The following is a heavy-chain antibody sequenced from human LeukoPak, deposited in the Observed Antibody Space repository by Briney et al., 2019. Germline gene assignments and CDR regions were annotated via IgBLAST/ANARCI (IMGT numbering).Heavy chain of an antibody. CDR1: GGSISSGGYC. V-gene: IGHV4-31*03. CDR2: IYYSGST. J-gene: IGHJ4*02. CDR3: ARERIYCSSTSCLDY. Sequence: SETLSLTCTVSGGSISSGGYCWSWIRQHPGKGLEWIGYIYYSGSTYYNPSLKSRVTISVDTSKNQFSLKLSSVTAADTAVYYCARERIYCSSTSCLDYWGQGTLVTVSS. D-gene: IGHD2-2*01.